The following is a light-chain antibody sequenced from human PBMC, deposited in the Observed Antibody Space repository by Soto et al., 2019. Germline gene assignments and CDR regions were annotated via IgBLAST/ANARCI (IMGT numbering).Light chain of an antibody. J-gene: IGKJ2*01. CDR1: QGIRND. CDR2: AAS. Sequence: AIQMTQSPSSLSASVGDRVTITCRASQGIRNDLGWYQQKPGKAPKLLIYAASSLQSGVPSRFSGSGSGTDFTLTISSLQPEDFATYYCLKDYNYAPGAFGQGTKREMK. V-gene: IGKV1-6*01. CDR3: LKDYNYAPGA.